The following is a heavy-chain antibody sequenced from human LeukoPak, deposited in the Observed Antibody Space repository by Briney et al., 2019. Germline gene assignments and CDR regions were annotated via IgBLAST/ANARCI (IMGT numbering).Heavy chain of an antibody. CDR2: INPNSGGT. D-gene: IGHD3-10*01. Sequence: ASVKVSCNASGYIFTAYYIHWVRQAPGQGLEWMGWINPNSGGTNYAQKFQRRVTMARDTPISTAYMELSRLRSDDTAIYYCARDHGSGSDVYFDYWGQGTLVTVSS. CDR3: ARDHGSGSDVYFDY. V-gene: IGHV1-2*02. CDR1: GYIFTAYY. J-gene: IGHJ4*02.